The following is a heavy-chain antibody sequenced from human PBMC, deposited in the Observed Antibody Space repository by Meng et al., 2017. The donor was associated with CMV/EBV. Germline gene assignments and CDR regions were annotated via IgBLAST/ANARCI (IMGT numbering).Heavy chain of an antibody. J-gene: IGHJ4*02. CDR2: INSDGSST. CDR3: ARRQTSGSYGTFDH. V-gene: IGHV3-74*01. CDR1: GFTFSSYW. D-gene: IGHD1-26*01. Sequence: GGSLRLSCAASGFTFSSYWMHWVRQAPEKGLVWVSRINSDGSSTNYADSVKGRFTISRDKAKNTLYLQMNSLRAEDTAVYYCARRQTSGSYGTFDHWGQGTLVTVSS.